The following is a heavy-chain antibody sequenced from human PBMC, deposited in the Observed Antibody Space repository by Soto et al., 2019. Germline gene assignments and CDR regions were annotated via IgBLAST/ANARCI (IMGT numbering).Heavy chain of an antibody. Sequence: PSETLSLTCTVSGGSISSYYWSWIRQPPGKGLEWIGYIYYSGSTNYNPSLKSRVTISVDTSKNQFSLKLSSVTAADTAVYYCARVSRAYCTNGVCNWFDPWGQGTLVTVSS. J-gene: IGHJ5*02. V-gene: IGHV4-59*01. CDR3: ARVSRAYCTNGVCNWFDP. CDR1: GGSISSYY. D-gene: IGHD2-8*01. CDR2: IYYSGST.